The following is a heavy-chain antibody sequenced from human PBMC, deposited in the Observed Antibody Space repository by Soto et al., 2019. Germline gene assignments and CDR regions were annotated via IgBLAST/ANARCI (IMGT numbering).Heavy chain of an antibody. J-gene: IGHJ4*02. V-gene: IGHV3-23*01. CDR2: ISVSGGST. CDR1: GFTFSSYA. Sequence: DVQLLESGGGLVQPGGSLRLSCAASGFTFSSYAMSWVRQAPGKGLEWVSTISVSGGSTYYADSVKGRFTISRDNSKNMLYLQMNSLRAEDTAVYYCSKPTYYDFWSGYFTWGQGTLVTVSS. D-gene: IGHD3-3*01. CDR3: SKPTYYDFWSGYFT.